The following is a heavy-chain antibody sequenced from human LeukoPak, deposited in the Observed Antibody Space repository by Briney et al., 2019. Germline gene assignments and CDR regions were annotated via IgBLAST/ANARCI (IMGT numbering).Heavy chain of an antibody. CDR2: INHSGST. Sequence: SETLSLTCAVYGGSFSGYYWSWIRQPPGKGLEWIGEINHSGSTNYNPSLKSRVTISVDTSENQFSLKLNSVTAADTAVYYCARGRPGWDDNGSAFDIWGQGTMVTVSS. V-gene: IGHV4-34*01. D-gene: IGHD1-1*01. CDR1: GGSFSGYY. J-gene: IGHJ3*02. CDR3: ARGRPGWDDNGSAFDI.